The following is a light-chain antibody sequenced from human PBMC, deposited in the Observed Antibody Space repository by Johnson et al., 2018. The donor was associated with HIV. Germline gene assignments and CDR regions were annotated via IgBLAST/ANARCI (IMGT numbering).Light chain of an antibody. J-gene: IGLJ1*01. CDR1: SSHIGNNY. CDR3: GTWDSSLSQGV. CDR2: DNN. V-gene: IGLV1-51*01. Sequence: QSVLTQPPSVSAAPGQKVTISCSGSSSHIGNNYVSWYQQLPGTAPKFLIYDNNKRPSGIPDRFSGSKSGTSATLGITGLQTGDEADYYCGTWDSSLSQGVFGTGTKVTVL.